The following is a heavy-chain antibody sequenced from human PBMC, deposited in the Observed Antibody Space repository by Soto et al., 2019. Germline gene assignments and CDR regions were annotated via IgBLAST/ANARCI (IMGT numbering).Heavy chain of an antibody. J-gene: IGHJ6*03. V-gene: IGHV3-30*03. Sequence: PGGSLRLSCAASGDSGFSFTSFGFHWVRQAPGKGLEWVAVISYDGSSTIYYADSVKGRFTISRDNAKNSLYLQMNSLRAEDTAVYYCARTDESGYDAYYYYYMDVWGKGTTVTVSS. CDR1: GFSFTSFG. CDR3: ARTDESGYDAYYYYYMDV. CDR2: ISYDGSSTI. D-gene: IGHD5-12*01.